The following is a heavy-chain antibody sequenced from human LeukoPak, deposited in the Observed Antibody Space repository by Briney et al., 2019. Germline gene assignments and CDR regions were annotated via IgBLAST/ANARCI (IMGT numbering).Heavy chain of an antibody. Sequence: QAGGSLRLSCATSGFTFNTNAMSWVRQAPGKGLEWVSTIGNTETFYADSVTGRFTISRDNSKNTVYLHMNSLRVEDTAVYYCTKDLIQFNRVFDCFDSWGQGTLVTVSS. CDR2: IGNTET. V-gene: IGHV3-23*01. CDR1: GFTFNTNA. J-gene: IGHJ4*02. D-gene: IGHD2-21*01. CDR3: TKDLIQFNRVFDCFDS.